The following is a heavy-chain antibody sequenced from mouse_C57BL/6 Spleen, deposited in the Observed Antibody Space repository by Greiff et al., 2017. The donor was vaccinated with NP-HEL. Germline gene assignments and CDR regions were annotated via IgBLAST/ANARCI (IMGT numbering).Heavy chain of an antibody. V-gene: IGHV1-76*01. J-gene: IGHJ2*01. D-gene: IGHD2-5*01. Sequence: VKLVESGAELVRPGASVKLSCKASGYTFTDYYINWVKQRPGQGLEWIARIYPGSGNTYYNEKFKGKATLTAEKSSSTAYMQLSSLTSEDSAVYFCAHSNYEDFDYWGQGTTLTVSS. CDR1: GYTFTDYY. CDR3: AHSNYEDFDY. CDR2: IYPGSGNT.